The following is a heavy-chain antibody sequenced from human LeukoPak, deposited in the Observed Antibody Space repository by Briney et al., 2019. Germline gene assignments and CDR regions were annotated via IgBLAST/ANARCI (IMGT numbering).Heavy chain of an antibody. D-gene: IGHD3-10*01. J-gene: IGHJ4*02. CDR2: ITGGGDDT. CDR3: AKGSRSSRPYYFDF. Sequence: GGSLRLSCAASGFTFSSYAMNWVRQAPGKGLEWVSAITGGGDDTYHADSAKGRFTISRDNSENTLYLQMNSLRAEDTAVYYCAKGSRSSRPYYFDFWGQEILVTVSS. CDR1: GFTFSSYA. V-gene: IGHV3-23*01.